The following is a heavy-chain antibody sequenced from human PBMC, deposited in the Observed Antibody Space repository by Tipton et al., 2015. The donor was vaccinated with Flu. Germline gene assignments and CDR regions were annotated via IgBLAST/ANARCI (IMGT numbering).Heavy chain of an antibody. CDR2: INQDGTVK. V-gene: IGHV3-7*03. J-gene: IGHJ4*02. CDR3: ARQIGGGDCY. D-gene: IGHD2-21*01. Sequence: SLRLSCAASAFTFSTYWMTWVRQAPGKGLEWVANINQDGTVKYYVDSVKGRFTISRDNPKNSLYLQMNSLRAEDTAVYYCARQIGGGDCYWGQGALVTVSS. CDR1: AFTFSTYW.